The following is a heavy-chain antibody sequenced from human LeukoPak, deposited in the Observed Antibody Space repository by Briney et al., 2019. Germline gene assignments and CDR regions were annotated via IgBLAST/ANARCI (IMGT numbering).Heavy chain of an antibody. D-gene: IGHD3-9*01. J-gene: IGHJ4*02. Sequence: SETLSLTCTVSGGSISSYYWSWIRQPPGKGLEWIGSVCFTGETYYIPSLKSRLTISRDTSQNQYSLRLSSVTAADTAVYYCARDKGHFDVDYWGQGILVTVSS. CDR3: ARDKGHFDVDY. V-gene: IGHV4-59*12. CDR2: VCFTGET. CDR1: GGSISSYY.